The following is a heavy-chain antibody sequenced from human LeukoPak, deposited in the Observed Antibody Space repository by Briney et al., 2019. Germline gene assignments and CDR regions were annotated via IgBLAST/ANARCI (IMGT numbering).Heavy chain of an antibody. D-gene: IGHD2-2*01. J-gene: IGHJ6*03. CDR1: GGSISSYY. Sequence: PSETLSLTCTVSGGSISSYYWSWIRQPAGKGLEWIGRIYTSGSTNYNPSLKSRVTMSVDTSKNQFSLTLSSVTAADTAVYYCARVERGPVRLVAFYYYYYMDVGGKGTTATAS. V-gene: IGHV4-4*07. CDR3: ARVERGPVRLVAFYYYYYMDV. CDR2: IYTSGST.